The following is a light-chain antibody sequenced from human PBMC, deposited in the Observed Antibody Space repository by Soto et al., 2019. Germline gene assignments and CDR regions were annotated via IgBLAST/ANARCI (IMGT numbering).Light chain of an antibody. V-gene: IGKV3-20*01. CDR1: QSVSISS. Sequence: ELVLTQFPGTLSLSPGERATLSCRASQSVSISSIAWYQQKPGQAPRLLFYGASRRAAGIPDTFSGSGSGTDFTLTISRLEPEDFAVYYCQQFDSSSLSFGGGTKVEI. J-gene: IGKJ4*01. CDR2: GAS. CDR3: QQFDSSSLS.